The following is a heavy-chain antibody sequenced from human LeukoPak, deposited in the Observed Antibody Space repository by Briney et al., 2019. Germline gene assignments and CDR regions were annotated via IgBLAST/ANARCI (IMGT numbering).Heavy chain of an antibody. V-gene: IGHV3-13*05. Sequence: GGSLRLSCAASGFSFSTYDMHWVRQPTGKGLEWVSGIGTAGDPYYSGSVKGRFTISREDARNSLDFQMDSLTAVYTSIYYCARGGSGSYLDYWGQGTLVTVSS. CDR1: GFSFSTYD. CDR3: ARGGSGSYLDY. CDR2: IGTAGDP. J-gene: IGHJ4*02. D-gene: IGHD3-10*01.